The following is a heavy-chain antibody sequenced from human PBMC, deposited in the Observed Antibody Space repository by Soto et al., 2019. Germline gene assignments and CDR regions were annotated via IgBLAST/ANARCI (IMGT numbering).Heavy chain of an antibody. V-gene: IGHV4-59*01. D-gene: IGHD3-3*01. J-gene: IGHJ4*02. CDR2: IYNSGST. Sequence: SETLSLTCTVSGGSISSDYWSWIRQPPGKGLEWIGYIYNSGSTNYNPSLKSRVTISVDTSKNQFSLKLSSVTAADTAVYYCARAPSIWSGYPLPISFDFWGPAALVTVSS. CDR3: ARAPSIWSGYPLPISFDF. CDR1: GGSISSDY.